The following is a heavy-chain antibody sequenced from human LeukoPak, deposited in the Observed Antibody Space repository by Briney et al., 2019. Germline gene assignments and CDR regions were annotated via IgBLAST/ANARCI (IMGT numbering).Heavy chain of an antibody. J-gene: IGHJ6*03. Sequence: SVKVSCKASGGTFSSYAISWVRQAPGQGLEWMGGIIHIFGTANYAQKFQGRVTITADESTSTAYMELSSLRSEDTAVYYCASTLIPRYCSGGSCYGYYYYMDVWGKGTTVTVSS. CDR1: GGTFSSYA. CDR3: ASTLIPRYCSGGSCYGYYYYMDV. V-gene: IGHV1-69*13. D-gene: IGHD2-15*01. CDR2: IIHIFGTA.